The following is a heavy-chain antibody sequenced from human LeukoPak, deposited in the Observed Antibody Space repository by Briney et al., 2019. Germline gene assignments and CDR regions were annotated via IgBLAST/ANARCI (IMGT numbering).Heavy chain of an antibody. CDR2: INHSGIT. V-gene: IGHV4-34*01. CDR1: GGSCSDYY. Sequence: SETLSLTCAVYGGSCSDYYWGWIRQPPGRGLEWIGEINHSGITNHNPSLKSRVTISVDTSKNEISLKVTSVSAADTAVYYCASVALATSNFNYWGQGILVTVSS. J-gene: IGHJ4*02. CDR3: ASVALATSNFNY. D-gene: IGHD5-24*01.